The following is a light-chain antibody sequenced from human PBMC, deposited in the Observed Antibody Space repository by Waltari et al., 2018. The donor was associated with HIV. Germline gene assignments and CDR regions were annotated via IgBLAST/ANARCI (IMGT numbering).Light chain of an antibody. V-gene: IGLV2-11*01. CDR3: CSYAGAYTYV. Sequence: QSALTQPRSVSGSPGQSVTISCTGTRSYISSFASVSWYQQHPGKAPKVIIYEVSQRPSGVPDRFTASKSGITASLTISGLQDEDEADYYCCSYAGAYTYVFGTGTKVTVL. CDR2: EVS. CDR1: RSYISSFAS. J-gene: IGLJ1*01.